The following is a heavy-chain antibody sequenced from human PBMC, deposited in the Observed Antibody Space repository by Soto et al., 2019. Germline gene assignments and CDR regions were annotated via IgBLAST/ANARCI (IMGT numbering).Heavy chain of an antibody. D-gene: IGHD3-16*01. CDR1: GFTFRSYT. Sequence: GSLRLSCVASGFTFRSYTMNWVRQAPGKGLEWVSAIRGFSPYTFYADSVKGRFTISRDNAKNSLYLQMNSLRAEDTAVYYCARDGWGSNWYFDLWGRGTLVTVSS. CDR3: ARDGWGSNWYFDL. CDR2: IRGFSPYT. J-gene: IGHJ2*01. V-gene: IGHV3-21*01.